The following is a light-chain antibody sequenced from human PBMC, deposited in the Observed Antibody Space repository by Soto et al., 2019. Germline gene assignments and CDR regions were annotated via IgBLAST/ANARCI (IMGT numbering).Light chain of an antibody. J-gene: IGKJ1*01. V-gene: IGKV3-20*01. Sequence: EIVLTQSPGTLSLSPGERATLSCRASQIVSSNYLAWYQQIPGQAPRLLIYAASSRATGIPDRFSGSGSGTDFTLSISRLEPEDFAVYYCQQYGSAPQTFGQGTKVDIK. CDR3: QQYGSAPQT. CDR2: AAS. CDR1: QIVSSNY.